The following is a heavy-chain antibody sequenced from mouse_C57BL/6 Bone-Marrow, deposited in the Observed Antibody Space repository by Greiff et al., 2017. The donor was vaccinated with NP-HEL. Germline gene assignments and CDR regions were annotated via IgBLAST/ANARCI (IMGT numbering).Heavy chain of an antibody. J-gene: IGHJ3*01. CDR3: ARSYSNYGAWFAY. CDR1: GYSFTGYY. D-gene: IGHD2-5*01. Sequence: VQLQQSGPELVKPGASVKISCKASGYSFTGYYMNWVKQSPEKSLEWIGEINPSTGGTTYNQKFKAKATLTVDKSSSTAYMQLKSLTSEDSAVYYCARSYSNYGAWFAYWGQGTLVTVSA. CDR2: INPSTGGT. V-gene: IGHV1-42*01.